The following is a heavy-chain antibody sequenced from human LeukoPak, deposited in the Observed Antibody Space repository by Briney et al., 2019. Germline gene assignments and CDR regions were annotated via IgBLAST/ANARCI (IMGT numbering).Heavy chain of an antibody. CDR2: IKQDGSEK. CDR1: GFTFSGFW. Sequence: GGSLRLSCAASGFTFSGFWMSWVRQTPGKGLEWVANIKQDGSEKYYVDSVKGRFPISKDNAKNTVYLQMNSLRAEDTAVYYCVSFYETYWGRGTLVTVSS. V-gene: IGHV3-7*01. J-gene: IGHJ4*02. CDR3: VSFYETY. D-gene: IGHD2/OR15-2a*01.